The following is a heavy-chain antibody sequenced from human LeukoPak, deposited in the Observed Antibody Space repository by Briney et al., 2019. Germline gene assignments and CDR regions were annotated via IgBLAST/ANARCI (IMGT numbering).Heavy chain of an antibody. CDR1: GGSISNSSYY. J-gene: IGHJ5*02. CDR3: ASHSSYVSPFRS. V-gene: IGHV4-39*01. Sequence: SETLSLTCTVSGGSISNSSYYWGWIRQPPGLGLEWIGSIYYSGSTCYNPSLKSRVTISVDTSKNQFSLNLNSVTAADTALYYCASHSSYVSPFRSWGRGPLVTVSP. CDR2: IYYSGST. D-gene: IGHD3-10*02.